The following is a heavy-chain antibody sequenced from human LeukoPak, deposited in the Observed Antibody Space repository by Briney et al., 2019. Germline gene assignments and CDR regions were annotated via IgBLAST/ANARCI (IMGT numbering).Heavy chain of an antibody. V-gene: IGHV3-21*01. CDR1: GFTFSSYS. CDR3: ARVARGDAFDI. CDR2: ISSSSSYI. J-gene: IGHJ3*02. Sequence: GGSLRLSCAASGFTFSSYSMNWVRQAPGKGLEWVSSISSSSSYIYYADSVKGRFTISRDNAKNSLYLQMNSLRAEDTAVYYCARVARGDAFDIWGQGTMVTVSS. D-gene: IGHD3-16*01.